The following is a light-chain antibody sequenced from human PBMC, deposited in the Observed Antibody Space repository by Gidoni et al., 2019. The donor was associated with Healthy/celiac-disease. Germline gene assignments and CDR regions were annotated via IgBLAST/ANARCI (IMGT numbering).Light chain of an antibody. CDR1: QSISSY. CDR2: AAS. J-gene: IGKJ3*01. CDR3: QQSYSTLT. V-gene: IGKV1-39*01. Sequence: DIQMTQSRSSLSASVGDRVTITCRASQSISSYLNWYQQKPGKTPKLLIYAASSLQSGVPSRFSGGGSGTDFTLTISSLQPEDFAPYYCQQSYSTLTFGPGTKVDIK.